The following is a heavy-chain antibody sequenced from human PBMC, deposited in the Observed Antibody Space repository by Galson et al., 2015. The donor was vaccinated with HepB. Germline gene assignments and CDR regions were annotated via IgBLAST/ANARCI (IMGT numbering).Heavy chain of an antibody. CDR3: VGDIVVVITTDDAFDI. D-gene: IGHD3-22*01. Sequence: LRLSCAASGFTFSSYAMSWVRQAPGKGLEWVSAISGSGGSTYYADSVKGRFTISRDNSKNTLYLQMNSLRAEDTAVYYCVGDIVVVITTDDAFDIWGQGTMVTVSS. V-gene: IGHV3-23*01. CDR1: GFTFSSYA. J-gene: IGHJ3*02. CDR2: ISGSGGST.